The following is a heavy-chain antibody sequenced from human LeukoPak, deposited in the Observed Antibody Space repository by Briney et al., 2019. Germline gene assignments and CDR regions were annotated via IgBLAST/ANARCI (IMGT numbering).Heavy chain of an antibody. Sequence: ASVKVSCKASGYTFTSYGISWVRQAPGQGLEWMGWISAYNGNTNYAQKLQGRVTMTTDTSTRTAYMELRSLRSDDTAVYYCARALAPKYYYDSSGYYLYWGQGTLVTVSS. V-gene: IGHV1-18*01. CDR2: ISAYNGNT. CDR1: GYTFTSYG. J-gene: IGHJ4*02. D-gene: IGHD3-22*01. CDR3: ARALAPKYYYDSSGYYLY.